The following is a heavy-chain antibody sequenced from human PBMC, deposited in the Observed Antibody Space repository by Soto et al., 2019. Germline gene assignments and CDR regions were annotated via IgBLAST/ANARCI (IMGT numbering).Heavy chain of an antibody. V-gene: IGHV3-30*18. Sequence: GGSLRLSCAASGFTFSSYGMHWVRQAPGKGLEWVAVISSDGSNKYYADPVKGRFAISRDNSKKTLYLQMNSLRAEDTAVYYCAKDAGYCSSTSCFGPLYYYYGMDVWGQGTTVTVSS. CDR1: GFTFSSYG. J-gene: IGHJ6*02. D-gene: IGHD2-2*01. CDR2: ISSDGSNK. CDR3: AKDAGYCSSTSCFGPLYYYYGMDV.